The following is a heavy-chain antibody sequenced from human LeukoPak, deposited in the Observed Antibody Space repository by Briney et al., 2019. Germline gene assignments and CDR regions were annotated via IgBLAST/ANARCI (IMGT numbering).Heavy chain of an antibody. CDR2: INAGNGNT. CDR3: ARSCSGGSCYSINWFDP. J-gene: IGHJ5*02. Sequence: ASVKVSCKASGYTFTSYAKHWVRQAPGQRLEWMGWINAGNGNTKYSQKFQGRVTITRDTSASTAYMELSSLRSEDTAVYYCARSCSGGSCYSINWFDPWGQGTLVTVSS. D-gene: IGHD2-15*01. V-gene: IGHV1-3*01. CDR1: GYTFTSYA.